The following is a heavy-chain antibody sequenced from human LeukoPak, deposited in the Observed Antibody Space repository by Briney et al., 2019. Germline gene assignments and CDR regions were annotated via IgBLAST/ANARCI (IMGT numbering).Heavy chain of an antibody. D-gene: IGHD4-17*01. CDR1: GYSFTSYW. CDR2: IYPGDSDT. J-gene: IGHJ6*03. V-gene: IGHV5-51*01. CDR3: ARHLYGDYPGNYYYHYYMDV. Sequence: PGESLKISCKGSGYSFTSYWIGWMRQMPGKGLEWMGIIYPGDSDTRYSPSFQGQVTISADKSISTAYLQWSSLKASDTAMYYCARHLYGDYPGNYYYHYYMDVWGKGTTVTVSS.